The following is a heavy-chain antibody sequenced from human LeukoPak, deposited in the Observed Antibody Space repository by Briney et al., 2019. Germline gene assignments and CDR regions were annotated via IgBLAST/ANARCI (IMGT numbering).Heavy chain of an antibody. CDR1: VFTFSSYW. J-gene: IGHJ4*02. Sequence: GGSLRLSCAASVFTFSSYWMSWVRQAPGKGLEWVANIKQDGSEKYYVDSVKGRFTISRDNAKNSLYLQMNSLRAEDTAVYYCARELGEVGATTDYFDYWGQGTLVTVSS. V-gene: IGHV3-7*01. CDR2: IKQDGSEK. D-gene: IGHD1-26*01. CDR3: ARELGEVGATTDYFDY.